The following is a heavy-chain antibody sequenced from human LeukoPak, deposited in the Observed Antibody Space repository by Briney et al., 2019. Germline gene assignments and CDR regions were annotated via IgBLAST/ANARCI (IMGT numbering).Heavy chain of an antibody. J-gene: IGHJ4*02. CDR1: GYSISSGSYY. D-gene: IGHD3-10*01. Sequence: PSETLSLTCTVSGYSISSGSYYWSWIRQPAGKGLEWIGRIYTSGSTNYNPSLKSRVTISADTSKNQFSLKLSSVTAADTAVYYCARTRYYYNSRSYGAPYYFDYWGQGTLVTVSS. CDR3: ARTRYYYNSRSYGAPYYFDY. CDR2: IYTSGST. V-gene: IGHV4-61*02.